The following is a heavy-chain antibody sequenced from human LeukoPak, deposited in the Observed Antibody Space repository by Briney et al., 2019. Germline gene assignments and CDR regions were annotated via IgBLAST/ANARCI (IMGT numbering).Heavy chain of an antibody. Sequence: ASVKVSCTASGYTFTSYYMHWVRQAPGQGLEWMGIINPSGGSTNYAQKLQGRVTMTRDTSTSTVYMELSSLRSEDTAVYYCARGRCSGGTCFDFWGQGTPVTVSS. J-gene: IGHJ4*02. D-gene: IGHD2-15*01. V-gene: IGHV1-46*01. CDR1: GYTFTSYY. CDR2: INPSGGST. CDR3: ARGRCSGGTCFDF.